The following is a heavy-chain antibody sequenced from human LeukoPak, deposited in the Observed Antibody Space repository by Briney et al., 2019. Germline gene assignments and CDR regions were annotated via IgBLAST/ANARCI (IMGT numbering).Heavy chain of an antibody. CDR2: INPNSGAT. CDR1: GYTFTGYY. V-gene: IGHV1-2*02. Sequence: ASVKVSCKASGYTFTGYYMHWVRQAPGQGLEWMGWINPNSGATNYAQKFQGRVTMTRDTSISTAYMELSRLRSDDTAVYYCASEDDGSGYYDFDYWGQGTLVTVSS. CDR3: ASEDDGSGYYDFDY. D-gene: IGHD3-22*01. J-gene: IGHJ4*02.